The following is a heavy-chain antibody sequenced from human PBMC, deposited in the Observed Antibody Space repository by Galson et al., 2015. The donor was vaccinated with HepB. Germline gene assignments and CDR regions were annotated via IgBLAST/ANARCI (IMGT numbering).Heavy chain of an antibody. D-gene: IGHD3-22*01. J-gene: IGHJ5*02. Sequence: SVKVSCKASGGTFSSYATSWVRQAPGQGLEWMGRIIPILGIANYAQKFQGRVTITADKSTSTAYMELSSLRSEDTAVYYCATPGRPYYYDSSGYWGFDPWGQGTLVTVSS. CDR1: GGTFSSYA. V-gene: IGHV1-69*04. CDR3: ATPGRPYYYDSSGYWGFDP. CDR2: IIPILGIA.